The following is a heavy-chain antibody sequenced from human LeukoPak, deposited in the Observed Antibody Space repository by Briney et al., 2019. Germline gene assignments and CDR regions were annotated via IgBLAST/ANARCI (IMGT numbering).Heavy chain of an antibody. CDR1: GFTFSSYG. V-gene: IGHV3-30*03. CDR2: ILYDGNNK. J-gene: IGHJ4*02. Sequence: GGSLRLSCAASGFTFSSYGMHWVRQAPGKGLEWVAFILYDGNNKYYTDSVKGRFTISRDNSKNTLYLQMNSLRAEDTAVYYCARESLFDYWGQGTLVTVSS. CDR3: ARESLFDY.